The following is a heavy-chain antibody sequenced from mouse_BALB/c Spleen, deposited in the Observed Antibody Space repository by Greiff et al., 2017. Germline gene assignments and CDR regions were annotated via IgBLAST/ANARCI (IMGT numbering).Heavy chain of an antibody. V-gene: IGHV3-2*02. CDR3: ARGDYDYDRGAMDY. CDR2: ISYSGST. J-gene: IGHJ4*01. Sequence: EVKLVESGPGLVKPSQSLSLTCTVTGYSITSDYAWNWIRQFPGNKLEWMGYISYSGSTSYNPSLKSRISITRDTSKNQFFLQLNSVTTEDTATYYCARGDYDYDRGAMDYWGQGTSVTVSS. CDR1: GYSITSDYA. D-gene: IGHD2-4*01.